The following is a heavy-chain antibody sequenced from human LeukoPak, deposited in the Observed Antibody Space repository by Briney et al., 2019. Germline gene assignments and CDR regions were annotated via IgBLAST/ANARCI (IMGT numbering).Heavy chain of an antibody. CDR3: ARGRFYAYDY. D-gene: IGHD2/OR15-2a*01. J-gene: IGHJ4*02. Sequence: GGSLRLSCVGSGFNFGDYGMLWVRQIPGKGLEWVAGISWSSSVGDHADSVKGRFTISRDNSKNTLYLQMNSLRLEDTAVYYCARGRFYAYDYWGQGTLVTVSS. CDR1: GFNFGDYG. CDR2: ISWSSSVG. V-gene: IGHV3-9*01.